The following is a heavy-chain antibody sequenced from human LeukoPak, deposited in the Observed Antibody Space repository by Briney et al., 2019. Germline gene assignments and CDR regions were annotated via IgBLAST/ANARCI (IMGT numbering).Heavy chain of an antibody. Sequence: KTGGSLRLSCAASGFTFSSYSMNWVRQAPGKGLEWVSSISSSSSYIYYADSVKGRFTISRDNAKNSLYLQMNSLRAEDTAVYYCARDHGSGWYNSFYYYYYMDVWGKGTTVTVSS. CDR3: ARDHGSGWYNSFYYYYYMDV. J-gene: IGHJ6*03. CDR2: ISSSSSYI. V-gene: IGHV3-21*01. D-gene: IGHD6-13*01. CDR1: GFTFSSYS.